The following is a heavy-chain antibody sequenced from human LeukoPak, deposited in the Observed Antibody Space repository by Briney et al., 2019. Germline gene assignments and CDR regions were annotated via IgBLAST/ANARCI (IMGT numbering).Heavy chain of an antibody. Sequence: SETLSLTCAVSGYSLSSGYYWGWIRQPPGKGLEWIGSIYHSGSTYYNPSLKSRVTISTDTSKNQFSLKLTSVTATDTALYYCARDRYTTPFAYWGQGTLVTVSS. CDR1: GYSLSSGYY. J-gene: IGHJ4*02. V-gene: IGHV4-38-2*02. D-gene: IGHD2-2*02. CDR3: ARDRYTTPFAY. CDR2: IYHSGST.